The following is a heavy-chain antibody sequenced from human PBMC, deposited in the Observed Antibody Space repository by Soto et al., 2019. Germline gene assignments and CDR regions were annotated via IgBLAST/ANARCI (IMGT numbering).Heavy chain of an antibody. CDR3: ARGDATKRIVTNCYGLDV. CDR1: GGSFINDG. D-gene: IGHD3-22*01. J-gene: IGHJ6*02. V-gene: IGHV1-69*12. Sequence: QVQVVQSGAEVKKPGSSVKVSCKASGGSFINDGISWVRQAPGQGLEWMGGIIPVFGTPHYAQKFQASVNIPADEAPSIVYMEVSSLTSEYTAVYYEARGDATKRIVTNCYGLDVWGQGTTVTVSS. CDR2: IIPVFGTP.